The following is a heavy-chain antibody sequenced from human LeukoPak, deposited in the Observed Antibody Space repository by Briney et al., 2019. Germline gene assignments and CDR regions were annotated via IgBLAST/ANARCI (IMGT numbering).Heavy chain of an antibody. Sequence: GGSLRLSCAASGFTFSSYSMNWVRQAPGKGLEWVSSISSGSSYIYYADSVKGRFTISRDNAKNSLYLQMNSLRAEDTAVYYCAREGDFDYWGQGTLVTVSS. CDR2: ISSGSSYI. J-gene: IGHJ4*02. V-gene: IGHV3-21*01. CDR1: GFTFSSYS. CDR3: AREGDFDY.